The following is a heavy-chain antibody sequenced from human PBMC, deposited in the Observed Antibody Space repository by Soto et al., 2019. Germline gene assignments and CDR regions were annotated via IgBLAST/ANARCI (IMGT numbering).Heavy chain of an antibody. CDR1: GDSISSGSYY. J-gene: IGHJ6*02. V-gene: IGHV4-39*01. D-gene: IGHD3-10*01. Sequence: HLQLQESGPGLVKPSETLSLTCTVSGDSISSGSYYWGWIRQPPGKGLEWIGSISYSGNTYYNPSLKSRVTISVDTSTNQSSLKLNSVTAADTAVYYCARPAMVRGVVRYYFYDMDVWGQGITVTVSS. CDR3: ARPAMVRGVVRYYFYDMDV. CDR2: ISYSGNT.